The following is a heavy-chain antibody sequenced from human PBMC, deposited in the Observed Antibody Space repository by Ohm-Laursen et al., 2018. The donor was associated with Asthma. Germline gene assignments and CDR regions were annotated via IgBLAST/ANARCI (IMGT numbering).Heavy chain of an antibody. CDR3: ARHSAGPNY. D-gene: IGHD6-13*01. V-gene: IGHV4-4*03. J-gene: IGHJ4*02. Sequence: PGTLSLTCAVSGGSISSSNWWSWVRQPPGMGLEWIGSSSYSGSTYYNPPLRSRVTISVDTSKNQFSLKLTSVTAADTAVYYCARHSAGPNYWGLGALVTVSS. CDR1: GGSISSSNW. CDR2: SSYSGST.